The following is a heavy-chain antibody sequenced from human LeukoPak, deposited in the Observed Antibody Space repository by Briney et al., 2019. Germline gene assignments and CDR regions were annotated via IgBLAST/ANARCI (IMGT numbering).Heavy chain of an antibody. CDR1: GGPISSASYY. Sequence: SETLSLTCTVSGGPISSASYYWGWIRQPPGKGLEWIGSVYYSGSTYYNPSLRSRVTISEDTSKNQFSLKLNSVTAADTAVYYCASSYYDYAWGTYRPPDYWSQGTLVTVSS. J-gene: IGHJ4*02. CDR2: VYYSGST. D-gene: IGHD3-16*02. CDR3: ASSYYDYAWGTYRPPDY. V-gene: IGHV4-39*01.